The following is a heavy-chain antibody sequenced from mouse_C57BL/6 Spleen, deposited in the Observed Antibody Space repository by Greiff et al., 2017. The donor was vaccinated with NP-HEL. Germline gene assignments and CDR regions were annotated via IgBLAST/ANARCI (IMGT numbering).Heavy chain of an antibody. CDR2: IDPSDSYT. CDR3: AREGLY. V-gene: IGHV1-59*01. J-gene: IGHJ2*01. Sequence: VQLQQPGAELVRPGTSVQLSCKASGYTFTSSWMHWVKQRPGQGLEWIGVIDPSDSYTNYNQKFKGKATLTVDTSSSTAYMQLSSLTSEDSAVYYCAREGLYWGQGTTLTVSS. CDR1: GYTFTSSW.